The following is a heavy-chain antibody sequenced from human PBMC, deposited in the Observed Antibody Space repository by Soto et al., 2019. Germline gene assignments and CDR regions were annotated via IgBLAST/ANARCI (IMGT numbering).Heavy chain of an antibody. CDR3: ARSLRFLEWLPYYYYYYGMDV. V-gene: IGHV1-69*13. D-gene: IGHD3-3*01. J-gene: IGHJ6*02. CDR1: GGTFSSYA. Sequence: SVKVSCKASGGTFSSYAISWVRQAPGQGLEWMGGIIPIFGTANYAQKFQGRVTITADESTSTAYMELSSLRSEDTAVYYCARSLRFLEWLPYYYYYYGMDVWGQGTTVTVSS. CDR2: IIPIFGTA.